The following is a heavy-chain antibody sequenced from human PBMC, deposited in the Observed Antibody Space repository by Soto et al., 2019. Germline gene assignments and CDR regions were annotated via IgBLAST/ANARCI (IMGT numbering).Heavy chain of an antibody. Sequence: SETLSLTCSVSGVSISSAFWSWIRQPAGKGLEYIGRFYADTSANENPSLKSRLSMSRDMPKNQLSLRLTSVTAADTGVYYCVKDRVALAGFDVWGHGTLVTVSS. D-gene: IGHD6-19*01. J-gene: IGHJ4*01. V-gene: IGHV4-4*07. CDR2: FYADTSA. CDR1: GVSISSAF. CDR3: VKDRVALAGFDV.